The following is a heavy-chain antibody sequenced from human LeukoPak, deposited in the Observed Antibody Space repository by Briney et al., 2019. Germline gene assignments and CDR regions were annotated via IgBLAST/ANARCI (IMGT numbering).Heavy chain of an antibody. CDR3: AKEDIVVVVAATAAFDI. J-gene: IGHJ3*02. CDR1: GFTFSSYA. V-gene: IGHV3-23*01. D-gene: IGHD2-15*01. CDR2: ISGSGGST. Sequence: GGSLRLSCAASGFTFSSYAMSWVRQAPGKGLEWVSAISGSGGSTYYADSVKGRFTISRGNSKNTLYLQMNSLRAEDTAVYYCAKEDIVVVVAATAAFDIWGQVTMVTVSS.